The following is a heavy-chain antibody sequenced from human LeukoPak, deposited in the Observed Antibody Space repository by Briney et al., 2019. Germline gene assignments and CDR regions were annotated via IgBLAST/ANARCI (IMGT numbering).Heavy chain of an antibody. D-gene: IGHD5-18*01. CDR2: IWYDGSKR. J-gene: IGHJ6*02. Sequence: SGGSLRLSCAASGFTFSNHGIHWVRQAPSKGLEWVSAIWYDGSKRCYADSVKGRFTISRDDSKNTVYLQMNSLRADDTAVYYCARDPQHSMDVWGQGTTVTVSS. CDR3: ARDPQHSMDV. CDR1: GFTFSNHG. V-gene: IGHV3-33*01.